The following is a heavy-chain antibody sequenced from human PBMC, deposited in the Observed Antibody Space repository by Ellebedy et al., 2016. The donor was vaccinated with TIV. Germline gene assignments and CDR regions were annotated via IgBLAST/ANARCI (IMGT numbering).Heavy chain of an antibody. CDR2: ISGSGGST. Sequence: GESLKISCAASGFTFSSDAMTWVRQAPGKGLEWISDISGSGGSTYYAASVKGRFTISRDKAKNSMFLQMTSRRAEDTAVYYCARKVPAPTTVPPNWYFDLWGRGTLVIVSS. J-gene: IGHJ2*01. V-gene: IGHV3-23*01. CDR3: ARKVPAPTTVPPNWYFDL. D-gene: IGHD4-17*01. CDR1: GFTFSSDA.